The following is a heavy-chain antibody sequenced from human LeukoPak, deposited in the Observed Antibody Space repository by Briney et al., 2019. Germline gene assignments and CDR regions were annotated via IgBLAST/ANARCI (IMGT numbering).Heavy chain of an antibody. CDR2: ISSNGGST. Sequence: GGSLRLSCAASGFTFSSYAMHWVRQAPGKGLEYVSAISSNGGSTYYANSVKGRFTISRDNSKNTLYLQMGSLRAEDMAVYYCVRDTSRGFSGFCDYWGQGTLVTVSS. CDR1: GFTFSSYA. J-gene: IGHJ4*02. D-gene: IGHD3-3*01. CDR3: VRDTSRGFSGFCDY. V-gene: IGHV3-64*01.